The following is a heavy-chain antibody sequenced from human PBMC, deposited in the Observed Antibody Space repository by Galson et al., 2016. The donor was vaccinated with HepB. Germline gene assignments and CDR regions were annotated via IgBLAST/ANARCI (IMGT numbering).Heavy chain of an antibody. CDR2: IYYSGST. J-gene: IGHJ4*02. D-gene: IGHD4-17*01. CDR3: AKTTVTTGWFFDY. Sequence: ETLSLTCTVSGASVSSYYWSWIRQPPGKGLEWIGYIYYSGSTNYNPSLKSRVTISVDTSKNQFSLKLSSVTAADTAVYYCAKTTVTTGWFFDYWGQGTLVTVSS. CDR1: GASVSSYY. V-gene: IGHV4-59*08.